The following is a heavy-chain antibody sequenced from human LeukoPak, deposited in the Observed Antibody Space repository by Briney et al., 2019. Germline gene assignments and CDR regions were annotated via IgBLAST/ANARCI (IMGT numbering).Heavy chain of an antibody. D-gene: IGHD2-2*01. J-gene: IGHJ4*02. CDR1: GGTFSSCA. CDR2: IIPIFGTA. Sequence: SVKVSCKASGGTFSSCAISWVRQAPGQGLEWMGGIIPIFGTANYAQKFQGRVTITADESTSTAYMELSSLRSEDTAVYYCAGYCSSTSCRELDYWGQGTLVTVSS. CDR3: AGYCSSTSCRELDY. V-gene: IGHV1-69*13.